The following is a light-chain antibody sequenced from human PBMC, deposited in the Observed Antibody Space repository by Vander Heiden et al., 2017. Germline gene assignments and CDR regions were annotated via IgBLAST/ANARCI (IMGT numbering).Light chain of an antibody. CDR2: DAS. Sequence: ELVLTQSPGTLSLSPGERATLSCRASQSVSSYLAWYQHKPGQAPRLLIYDASNRATGIPARFSGSGSGTDFTLTISSLEPEDFAVYYCQQRSSWYTFGQGTKLEIK. J-gene: IGKJ2*01. CDR1: QSVSSY. V-gene: IGKV3-11*01. CDR3: QQRSSWYT.